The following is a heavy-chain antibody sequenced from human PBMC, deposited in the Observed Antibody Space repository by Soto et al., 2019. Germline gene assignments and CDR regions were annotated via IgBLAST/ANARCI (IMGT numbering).Heavy chain of an antibody. CDR2: INDSGST. V-gene: IGHV4-30-4*01. D-gene: IGHD4-17*01. J-gene: IGHJ2*01. CDR1: GGSISGGVGGLYY. Sequence: QLQLRESGPGLVKPSETLSLTCTVSGGSISGGVGGLYYWSWIRQPPGKGLEWIGYINDSGSTYYTPSLKRRVTISVDTSKNQFSLRLSSVTAADTAVYYCAREVIPLTTDWYFDLWGRGTLVTVSS. CDR3: AREVIPLTTDWYFDL.